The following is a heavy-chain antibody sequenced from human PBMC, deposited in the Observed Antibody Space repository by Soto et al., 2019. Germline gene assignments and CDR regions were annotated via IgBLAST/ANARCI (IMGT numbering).Heavy chain of an antibody. CDR2: ISAYNGNT. D-gene: IGHD6-19*01. CDR1: GYTFTSYG. V-gene: IGHV1-18*01. Sequence: AASVKVSCKASGYTFTSYGISWVRQAPGQGLEWMGWISAYNGNTNYAQKLQGRVTMTTDTSTSTAYMELRSLRSDDTAVYYCAGWQWLVQSWFDPWGQGTLVTVSS. J-gene: IGHJ5*02. CDR3: AGWQWLVQSWFDP.